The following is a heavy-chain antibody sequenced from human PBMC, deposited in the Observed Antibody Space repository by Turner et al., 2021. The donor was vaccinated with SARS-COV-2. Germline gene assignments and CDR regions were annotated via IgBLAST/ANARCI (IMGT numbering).Heavy chain of an antibody. V-gene: IGHV4-39*02. D-gene: IGHD2-21*02. CDR2: IYYSGST. Sequence: QLQLQESGPGLVKPSETLSHTCTVSGGSISSSSYFRGWIRQPPGKGLEWIGSIYYSGSTYYKPSLKSRVTISVDTSKNQFSLKLRSVTAADTAVYYCARDGGDPPRYFQHWGQGTLVTVSS. CDR3: ARDGGDPPRYFQH. J-gene: IGHJ1*01. CDR1: GGSISSSSYF.